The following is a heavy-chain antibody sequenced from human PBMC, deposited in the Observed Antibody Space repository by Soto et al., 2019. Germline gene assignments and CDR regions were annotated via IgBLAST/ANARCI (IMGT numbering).Heavy chain of an antibody. CDR3: VRSVTRESV. Sequence: GGSLRLSCAASGFTFSNYWMNWVRQAPGKGLEWVADIKQDGSVRSYVDSVKGRFTLSRDNAKNSLYLQMDSLRAEDTAVYYCVRSVTRESVWGKGATVTVSS. J-gene: IGHJ6*04. V-gene: IGHV3-7*05. CDR1: GFTFSNYW. D-gene: IGHD2-2*01. CDR2: IKQDGSVR.